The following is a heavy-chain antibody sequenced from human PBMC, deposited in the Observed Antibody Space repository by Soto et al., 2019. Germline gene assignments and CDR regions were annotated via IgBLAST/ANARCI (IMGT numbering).Heavy chain of an antibody. CDR3: ARARSAEYGDYVGRYFDP. Sequence: SETLSLTCAVYGGSFSGYCWSWIRQPPGKGLEWIGEINHSGSTNYNPSLKSRVTISVDTSKNQFSLKLSSVTAADTAVYYCARARSAEYGDYVGRYFDPWGQGTLVTVSS. J-gene: IGHJ4*02. CDR2: INHSGST. D-gene: IGHD4-17*01. CDR1: GGSFSGYC. V-gene: IGHV4-34*01.